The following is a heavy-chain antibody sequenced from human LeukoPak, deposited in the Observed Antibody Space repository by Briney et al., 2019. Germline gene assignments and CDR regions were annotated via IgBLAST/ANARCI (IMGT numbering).Heavy chain of an antibody. Sequence: SETLSLTRTVSGGSISSYYWSWIRQPPGKGLEWIGYIYYSGSTNYNPSLKSRVTISVDTSKNQFSLKLSSVTAADTAVYYCARIPVGYSSGWYYFDYWGQGTLVTVSS. V-gene: IGHV4-59*01. J-gene: IGHJ4*02. CDR2: IYYSGST. CDR3: ARIPVGYSSGWYYFDY. D-gene: IGHD6-19*01. CDR1: GGSISSYY.